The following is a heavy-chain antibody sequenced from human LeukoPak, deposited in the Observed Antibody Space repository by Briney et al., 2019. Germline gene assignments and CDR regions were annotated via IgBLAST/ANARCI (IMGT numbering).Heavy chain of an antibody. CDR2: ISRSGVAT. CDR1: GFTFTSFA. V-gene: IGHV3-23*01. Sequence: GGTVRLSCAASGFTFTSFAMSWVRQAPGKGLEWVSTISRSGVATYYANSVKGRFTLSRDNSKNTVYLQMHSLRAEDTAIYYCAKHSHDGSAPYYEVQLDYWGQGTPVTVSS. J-gene: IGHJ4*02. D-gene: IGHD3-22*01. CDR3: AKHSHDGSAPYYEVQLDY.